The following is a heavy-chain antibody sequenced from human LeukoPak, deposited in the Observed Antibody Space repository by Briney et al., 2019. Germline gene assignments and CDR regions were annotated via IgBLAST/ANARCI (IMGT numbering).Heavy chain of an antibody. Sequence: SETLSLTCTVSGGSMDTYYWSWIRQPPGRGLEWIGYIYYSGSTDYNPSLKSRVTTSVDTSKNQFSLKLSSVTAADTAVYYCASYASGSPKYYFDYWGQGTLVTVSS. J-gene: IGHJ4*02. CDR3: ASYASGSPKYYFDY. CDR2: IYYSGST. CDR1: GGSMDTYY. D-gene: IGHD3-10*01. V-gene: IGHV4-59*12.